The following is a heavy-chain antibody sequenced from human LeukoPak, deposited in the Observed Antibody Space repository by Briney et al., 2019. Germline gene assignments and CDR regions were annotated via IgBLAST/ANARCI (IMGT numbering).Heavy chain of an antibody. CDR2: ISSSGSTI. D-gene: IGHD3-10*02. V-gene: IGHV3-48*04. Sequence: GGSRRLSCAASGFTFSSYGMSWVRQAPGKGLEWVSYISSSGSTIYYADSVKGRFTISRDNAKNSLYLRMNSLRAEDTAVYYCAELGITMIGGVWGKGTTVTISS. J-gene: IGHJ6*04. CDR1: GFTFSSYG. CDR3: AELGITMIGGV.